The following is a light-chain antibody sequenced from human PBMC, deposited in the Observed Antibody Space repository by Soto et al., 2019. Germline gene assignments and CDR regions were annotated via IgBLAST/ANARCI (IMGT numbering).Light chain of an antibody. V-gene: IGKV1-39*01. J-gene: IGKJ1*01. CDR2: ATS. CDR3: LQTYSTPRT. Sequence: DIQMTQSPSSLSASVGDRVTITCRTSQNINKYLSWYQQKLGKAPKLLIYATSTLQSGVPSRFSDSGSGTDFSLTISTLQPEDFATYYCLQTYSTPRTFGQGTKVDI. CDR1: QNINKY.